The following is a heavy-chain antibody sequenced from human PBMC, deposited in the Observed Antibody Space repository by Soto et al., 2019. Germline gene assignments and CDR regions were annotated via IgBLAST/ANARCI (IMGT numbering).Heavy chain of an antibody. CDR2: MNPNSGNT. CDR3: ARGVVITDYYYYYMDV. D-gene: IGHD3-22*01. Sequence: ASVKVFCKASGHTFTSYDINWVRQATGQGLEWMGWMNPNSGNTGYAQKFQGRVTMTRNTSISTAYMELSSLRSEDTAVYYCARGVVITDYYYYYMDVWAKRTTVTVSS. V-gene: IGHV1-8*01. CDR1: GHTFTSYD. J-gene: IGHJ6*03.